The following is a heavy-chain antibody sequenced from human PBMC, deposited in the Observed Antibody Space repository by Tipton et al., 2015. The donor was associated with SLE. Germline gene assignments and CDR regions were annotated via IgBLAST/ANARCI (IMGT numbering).Heavy chain of an antibody. D-gene: IGHD4-23*01. J-gene: IGHJ6*03. CDR3: ARDKTTVEPFLYYYYYYMDV. CDR1: GFTFINYD. V-gene: IGHV3-30*02. Sequence: SLRLSCAASGFTFINYDMHWVRQAPGKGLEWVAFIRYDGSNKYYAHSVKGRFTISRDNSKNTLYLEMNSLRAEDTAVYYCARDKTTVEPFLYYYYYYMDVWGKGTTVTVSS. CDR2: IRYDGSNK.